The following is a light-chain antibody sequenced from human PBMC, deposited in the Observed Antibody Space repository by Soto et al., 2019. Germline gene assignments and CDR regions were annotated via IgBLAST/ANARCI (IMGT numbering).Light chain of an antibody. CDR2: ATS. Sequence: DIVLTQSPGTLSLSPGERATLSCRASQSVSSRYLAWYQQKPGQAPRLLIYATSSRATGIPDRFSGSGSGTDFTLTISRLEPEDSAVYYCQQYGSSPTWTFGQGTKVDIK. CDR1: QSVSSRY. J-gene: IGKJ1*01. CDR3: QQYGSSPTWT. V-gene: IGKV3-20*01.